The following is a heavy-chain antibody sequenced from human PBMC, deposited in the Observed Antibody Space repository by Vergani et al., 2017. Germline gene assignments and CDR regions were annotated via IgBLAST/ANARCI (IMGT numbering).Heavy chain of an antibody. CDR3: ARDRLTGVVDY. CDR2: IYYSGST. D-gene: IGHD7-27*01. V-gene: IGHV4-59*01. J-gene: IGHJ4*02. Sequence: QVQLPESGPGLVKPSETLSLTCTVSGGSISSYYWSWIRQPPGKGLEWIGYIYYSGSTNYNPSLKSRVTISVDTSKNQFSLKLSSVTAADTAVYYCARDRLTGVVDYWGQGTLVTVSS. CDR1: GGSISSYY.